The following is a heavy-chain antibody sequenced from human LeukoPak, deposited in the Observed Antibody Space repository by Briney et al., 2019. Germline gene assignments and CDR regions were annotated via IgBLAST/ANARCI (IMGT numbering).Heavy chain of an antibody. CDR1: GSTFSSYA. CDR2: ISGSGGST. D-gene: IGHD5-18*01. Sequence: PGGSLRLSCAASGSTFSSYAMSWVRQAPGKGLEWVSAISGSGGSTYYADSVKGRFTISRDNSKNTLYLQMSSLRAEDTAVYYCAKDGSWIQLWLPNYWGQGTLVTVSS. CDR3: AKDGSWIQLWLPNY. J-gene: IGHJ4*02. V-gene: IGHV3-23*01.